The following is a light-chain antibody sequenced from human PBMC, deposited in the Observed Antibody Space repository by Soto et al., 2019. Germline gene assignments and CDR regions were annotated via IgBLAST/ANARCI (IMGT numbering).Light chain of an antibody. CDR1: QSVSSSF. V-gene: IGKV3-20*01. CDR2: DAS. Sequence: ETVLTQSPGTLSLSPGERATLSCRASQSVSSSFLAWYQQKRGQAPRLLIYDASSRATGIPDRFRGSGSGTDFTLTISRLEPEDFAVYYCQQYVRSPPSWTFGQGTKVEI. J-gene: IGKJ1*01. CDR3: QQYVRSPPSWT.